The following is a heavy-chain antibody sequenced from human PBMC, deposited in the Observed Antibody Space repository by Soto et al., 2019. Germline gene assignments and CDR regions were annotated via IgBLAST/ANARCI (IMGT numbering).Heavy chain of an antibody. J-gene: IGHJ5*02. CDR3: AHRRHILYFSAAAWFDP. CDR2: IYWDDEK. CDR1: LFSLITSGVA. V-gene: IGHV2-5*02. Sequence: XGPTLLNPTQTLPLTCTFSLFSLITSGVAVGWIRQPPGKAPEWLAVIYWDDEKRYSPSLKGRLTITKDTSKNQVVLTMTDMDPVDTGTYYCAHRRHILYFSAAAWFDPWGQGTLVTVPS. D-gene: IGHD2-2*02.